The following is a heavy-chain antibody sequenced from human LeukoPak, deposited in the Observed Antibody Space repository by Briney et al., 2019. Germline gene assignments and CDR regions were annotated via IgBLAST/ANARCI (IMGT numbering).Heavy chain of an antibody. CDR2: INHSGST. CDR1: GGSFSGYY. V-gene: IGHV4-34*01. Sequence: KTSETLSLTCAVYGGSFSGYYWSWIRQPPGKGLEWIGEINHSGSTNYNPSLKSRVTMSVDTSNNQFSLKLSSVTAADTAVYYCARAFLVGYSPEEYFFDYWGQGTLVTVSS. J-gene: IGHJ4*02. D-gene: IGHD2-15*01. CDR3: ARAFLVGYSPEEYFFDY.